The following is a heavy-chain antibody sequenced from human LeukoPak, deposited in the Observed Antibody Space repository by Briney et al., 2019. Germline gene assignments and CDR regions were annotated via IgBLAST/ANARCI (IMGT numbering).Heavy chain of an antibody. CDR2: IYYSGST. V-gene: IGHV4-59*01. Sequence: SETLSLTCTVSGGSISSYYWSWIRQPPGKGLEWIGYIYYSGSTNYNPSLKSRVTISVDTSKNQFSLKLSSVTAADTAVYYCAISYYYYYMDVWGRGTTVTVSS. J-gene: IGHJ6*03. CDR1: GGSISSYY. CDR3: AISYYYYYMDV.